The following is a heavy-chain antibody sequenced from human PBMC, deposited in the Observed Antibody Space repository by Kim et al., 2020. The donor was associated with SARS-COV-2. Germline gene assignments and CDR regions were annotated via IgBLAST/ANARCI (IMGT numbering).Heavy chain of an antibody. D-gene: IGHD3-3*01. CDR2: K. CDR3: ARDLGMGSYFDY. V-gene: IGHV3-33*01. J-gene: IGHJ4*02. Sequence: KKYGDSMEGRFTISRDNSKNTLYHQMNSLRVEDTAVYYCARDLGMGSYFDYWGQGALVIVSS.